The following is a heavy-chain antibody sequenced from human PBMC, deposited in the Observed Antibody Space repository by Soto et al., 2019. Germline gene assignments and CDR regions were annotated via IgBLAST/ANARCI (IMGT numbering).Heavy chain of an antibody. CDR1: GFTFNNAR. CDR2: IDDGKT. J-gene: IGHJ4*02. Sequence: VQLVESGGALVEPGGSLRLSCAASGFTFNNARMSWVRQAPGKGLDWVGRIDDGKTDLAAPVEGRFTFSRDDSRNTLFLQMNSLKTEDTGVYYCTSNAAAKVGTLSYWGQGTLVTVSS. D-gene: IGHD1-26*01. CDR3: TSNAAAKVGTLSY. V-gene: IGHV3-15*02.